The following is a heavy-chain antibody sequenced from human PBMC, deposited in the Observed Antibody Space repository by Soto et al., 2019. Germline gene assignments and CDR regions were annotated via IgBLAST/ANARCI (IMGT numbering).Heavy chain of an antibody. Sequence: ASVKVSCKASGDTFTSYCISWVRQAPGQGLEWMGWISAYNGNTNYAQKLQGRVTMTTDTSTSTAYMELRSLRSDDTAVYYFARYLTIWSTDSGYDVIYSWGQGSLVTVSS. CDR2: ISAYNGNT. J-gene: IGHJ4*02. CDR1: GDTFTSYC. V-gene: IGHV1-18*01. D-gene: IGHD5-12*01. CDR3: ARYLTIWSTDSGYDVIYS.